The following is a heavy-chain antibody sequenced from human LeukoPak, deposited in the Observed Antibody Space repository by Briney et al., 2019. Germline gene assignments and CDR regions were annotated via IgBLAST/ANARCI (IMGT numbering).Heavy chain of an antibody. D-gene: IGHD5-24*01. CDR3: ARAKEMATILTY. J-gene: IGHJ4*02. Sequence: GGSLRLSCAASGFTFSSYWMSWVRQAPGKGLEWVANIKQDGSEKYYVDSVKDRFTISRDNAKNSLYLQMNGLRAEDTAVYYCARAKEMATILTYWGQGTLVTVSS. CDR1: GFTFSSYW. V-gene: IGHV3-7*05. CDR2: IKQDGSEK.